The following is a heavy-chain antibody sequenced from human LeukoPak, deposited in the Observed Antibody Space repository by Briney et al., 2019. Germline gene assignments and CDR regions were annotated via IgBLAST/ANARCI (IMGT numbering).Heavy chain of an antibody. CDR2: ISGRSGST. V-gene: IGHV3-23*01. Sequence: PGGSLRLSCAASGFTFSNYAMSWVRQAPGKGLEWVSVISGRSGSTYDADSVKGRFTISRDNSKNTLFLQMNTLRAEDTAVYYCAKGLGYCSADRCSAADVWGQGTTVTVSS. CDR1: GFTFSNYA. CDR3: AKGLGYCSADRCSAADV. J-gene: IGHJ6*02. D-gene: IGHD2-15*01.